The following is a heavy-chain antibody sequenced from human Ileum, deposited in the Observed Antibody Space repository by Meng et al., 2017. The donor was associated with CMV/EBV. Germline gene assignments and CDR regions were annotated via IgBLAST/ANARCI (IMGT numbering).Heavy chain of an antibody. CDR3: ARVWGIAVRPLDY. CDR1: GDSISIGHYY. CDR2: IHDSGST. V-gene: IGHV4-30-4*01. J-gene: IGHJ4*02. D-gene: IGHD6-6*01. Sequence: QEPGPGFVKPSTPLYLTRTVSGDSISIGHYYWSWIRHTPGKVLGWIGHIHDSGSTYYNPSLQSRVNISVDTSKNQFFLKLSSVTAADTAVYYCARVWGIAVRPLDYWGQGTLVTVSS.